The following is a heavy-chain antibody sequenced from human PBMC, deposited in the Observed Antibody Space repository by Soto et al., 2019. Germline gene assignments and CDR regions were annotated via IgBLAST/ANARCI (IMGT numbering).Heavy chain of an antibody. CDR3: ARTRDSSGYYVDY. V-gene: IGHV4-39*01. CDR2: IYYSGST. J-gene: IGHJ4*02. Sequence: SETLSLTCTVSGGSISSSSYYWGWIRQPPGKGLEWIGSIYYSGSTYYNPSLKSRVTISVDTSKNQFSLKLSSVTAADTAVYYCARTRDSSGYYVDYWGQGTLVTVSS. D-gene: IGHD3-22*01. CDR1: GGSISSSSYY.